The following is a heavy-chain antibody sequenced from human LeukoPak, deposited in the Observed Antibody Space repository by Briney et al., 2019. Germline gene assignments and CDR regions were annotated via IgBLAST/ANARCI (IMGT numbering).Heavy chain of an antibody. CDR1: GFTFSSYA. V-gene: IGHV3-23*01. Sequence: GSLRLSCAASGFTFSSYAMSWVRQAPGKGLEWVSAISGSGGSTYYADSVKGRFTISRDNSKNTLYLQMNSLRAEDTAVYYCAKADPKYYGSGDAFDIWGQGTMVTVSS. CDR3: AKADPKYYGSGDAFDI. D-gene: IGHD3-10*01. CDR2: ISGSGGST. J-gene: IGHJ3*02.